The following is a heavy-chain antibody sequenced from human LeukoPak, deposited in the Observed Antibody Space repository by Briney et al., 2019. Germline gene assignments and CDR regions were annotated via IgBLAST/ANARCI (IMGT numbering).Heavy chain of an antibody. CDR3: AHLLSGYDPFYYDGMDV. V-gene: IGHV4-39*01. D-gene: IGHD5-12*01. CDR1: GGSISSSYYY. J-gene: IGHJ6*02. Sequence: TSETLSLTCTVSGGSISSSYYYWGWIRQPPGKGLEWIGSIYSSGSTYYNPSLKSRVTISVDTSKNQFSLKLTSVTAADTAVYYCAHLLSGYDPFYYDGMDVWGQGTPVTVSS. CDR2: IYSSGST.